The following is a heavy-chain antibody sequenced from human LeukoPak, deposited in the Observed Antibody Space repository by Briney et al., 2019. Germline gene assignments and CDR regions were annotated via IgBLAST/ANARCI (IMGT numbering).Heavy chain of an antibody. CDR2: INPNSGGT. CDR3: ARRKAHYDILTGYNSLDAFDI. V-gene: IGHV1-2*02. Sequence: ASVKVSRKASGYTFTGYYMHWVRQAPGQGLEWMGWINPNSGGTNYAQKFQGRVTMTRDTSISTAYMELSRLRSDDTAVYYCARRKAHYDILTGYNSLDAFDIWGQGTMVTVSS. CDR1: GYTFTGYY. J-gene: IGHJ3*02. D-gene: IGHD3-9*01.